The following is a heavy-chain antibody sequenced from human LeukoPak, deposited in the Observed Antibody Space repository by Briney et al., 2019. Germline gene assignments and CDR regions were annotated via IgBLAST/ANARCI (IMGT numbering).Heavy chain of an antibody. CDR1: GGSISSHY. V-gene: IGHV4-59*11. J-gene: IGHJ6*03. CDR2: IYYSGST. Sequence: SETLSLTCTVSGGSISSHYWSWIRQPPGEGLEWIGYIYYSGSTNYNPSLKSRVTISVDTSKNQFSLKLSSVTAADTAVYYCARGIPYYYYYMDVWGKGTTVTVSS. CDR3: ARGIPYYYYYMDV. D-gene: IGHD2-21*01.